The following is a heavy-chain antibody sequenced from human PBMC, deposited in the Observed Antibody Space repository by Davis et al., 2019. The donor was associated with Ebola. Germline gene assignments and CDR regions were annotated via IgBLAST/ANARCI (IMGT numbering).Heavy chain of an antibody. CDR3: AFSRYCSGGSCYSDAFDI. CDR2: ISGDGGST. CDR1: GFTFADYA. J-gene: IGHJ3*02. V-gene: IGHV3-43*02. D-gene: IGHD2-15*01. Sequence: GGSLRLSCAASGFTFADYAMHWVRQAPGKGLEWVSLISGDGGSTYYADSVKGRFTISRDNSKNSLYLQMNSLRTEDTALYYCAFSRYCSGGSCYSDAFDIWGQGTMVTVSS.